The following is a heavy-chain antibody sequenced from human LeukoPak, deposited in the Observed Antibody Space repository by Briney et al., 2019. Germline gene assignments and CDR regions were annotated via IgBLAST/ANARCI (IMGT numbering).Heavy chain of an antibody. CDR1: GFTFSSYE. J-gene: IGHJ3*02. V-gene: IGHV3-7*04. CDR2: MKQDGSER. Sequence: GESLRLSCAASGFTFSSYEMNWVRQAPGKGLEWVANMKQDGSERYYVDSVKGRFTISRDNAKNSLYLQMNSLRAEDTAVYYCARDGVDAFDIWGQGTMVTVSS. D-gene: IGHD3-10*01. CDR3: ARDGVDAFDI.